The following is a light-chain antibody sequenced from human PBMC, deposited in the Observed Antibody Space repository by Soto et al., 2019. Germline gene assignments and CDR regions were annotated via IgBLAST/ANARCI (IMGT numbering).Light chain of an antibody. CDR2: DVS. CDR3: SSYKSTSTYV. V-gene: IGLV2-14*03. J-gene: IGLJ1*01. Sequence: QSALTQPDSVSGSPGQSVAISCTAASSDIGNYNYVSWYQQRPGKVPKLIIHDVSDRPSGVSDRFSGSKSGNTASLTISGLQAEDEADYYCSSYKSTSTYVFGTGTKV. CDR1: SSDIGNYNY.